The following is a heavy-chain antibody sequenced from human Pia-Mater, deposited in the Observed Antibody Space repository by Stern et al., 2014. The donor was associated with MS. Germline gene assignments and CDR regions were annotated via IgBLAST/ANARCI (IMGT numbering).Heavy chain of an antibody. Sequence: QVQLVKSGPGLVRPSTTLFLTCSVSGDSMSNNNWWSWVRQAPGKGLEWIGEGHHSGRTNHTPSLPRRPTISIDKSKKMISLRMDSVTAADTAVYYCARSKDSSSWYGYFDYWGQGTLVTVSS. CDR1: GDSMSNNNW. J-gene: IGHJ4*02. D-gene: IGHD6-13*01. CDR2: GHHSGRT. V-gene: IGHV4-4*02. CDR3: ARSKDSSSWYGYFDY.